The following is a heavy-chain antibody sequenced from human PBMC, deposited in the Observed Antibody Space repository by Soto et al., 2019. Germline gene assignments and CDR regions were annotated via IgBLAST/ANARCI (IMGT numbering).Heavy chain of an antibody. CDR1: GFTFSDYY. CDR2: ISSSGSTI. CDR3: ASLYGSGSYFGYYYGMDV. Sequence: QVQLVESGGGLVKPGGSLRLSCAASGFTFSDYYMSWIRQAPGKGLEWVSYISSSGSTIYYADSVKGRFTISRDNAKDSLDLQMNSLRADDTAVYYCASLYGSGSYFGYYYGMDVWGQGTTVTVSS. V-gene: IGHV3-11*01. D-gene: IGHD3-10*01. J-gene: IGHJ6*02.